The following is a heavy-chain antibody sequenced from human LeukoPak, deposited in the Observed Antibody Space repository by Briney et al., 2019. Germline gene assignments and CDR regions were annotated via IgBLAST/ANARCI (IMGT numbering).Heavy chain of an antibody. J-gene: IGHJ4*02. CDR2: ISSSSSTI. CDR3: ARDAPLYYDILTGYDY. CDR1: GFTFSSYS. Sequence: GGSLRLSCAASGFTFSSYSMNWLRQAPGKGLEWVSYISSSSSTIYYADSVKGRFTISRDNAKNSLYLQMNSLRAEDTAVYYCARDAPLYYDILTGYDYWGQGTLVTVSS. V-gene: IGHV3-48*04. D-gene: IGHD3-9*01.